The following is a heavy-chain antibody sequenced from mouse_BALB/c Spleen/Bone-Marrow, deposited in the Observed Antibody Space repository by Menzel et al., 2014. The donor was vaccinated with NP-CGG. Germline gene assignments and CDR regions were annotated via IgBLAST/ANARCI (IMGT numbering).Heavy chain of an antibody. Sequence: EVKLMESGGGLVQPGGSLKLSCAVSGFTFSSYGVSWVRQTPDKRLELVATINSNGGSTYYPDSVKGRFTISRDNAKNTLYLQMSSLKSEDTAMYYCARVWYFDYWGQGTSLTVPS. CDR2: INSNGGST. CDR3: ARVWYFDY. J-gene: IGHJ2*03. CDR1: GFTFSSYG. V-gene: IGHV5-6-3*01.